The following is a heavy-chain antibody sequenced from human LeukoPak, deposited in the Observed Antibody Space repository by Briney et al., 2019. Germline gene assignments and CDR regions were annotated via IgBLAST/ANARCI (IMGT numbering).Heavy chain of an antibody. CDR3: ASNYYDSSGYYYVDY. J-gene: IGHJ4*02. V-gene: IGHV1-69*13. CDR1: GGTCSSYA. CDR2: IIPIFGTA. D-gene: IGHD3-22*01. Sequence: ASVKVSCKASGGTCSSYAISWVRQAPGQGLEWMGGIIPIFGTANYAQKFQGRVTITADESTSTAYMELSGLRSEDTAVYYCASNYYDSSGYYYVDYWGQGTLVTVSS.